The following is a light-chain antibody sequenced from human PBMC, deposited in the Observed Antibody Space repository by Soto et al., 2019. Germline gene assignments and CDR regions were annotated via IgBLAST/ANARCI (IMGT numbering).Light chain of an antibody. CDR2: DAS. Sequence: EIVMTQSPSTLSVSTREGATLSCRASQSIRSNLAWYQQKPGQAPRLLFYDASVRATGIPARFSGSGSGTEFTLTISSLQPDDFATYYCQQYNNYPRTFGQGTKVDIK. CDR1: QSIRSN. V-gene: IGKV3-15*01. J-gene: IGKJ1*01. CDR3: QQYNNYPRT.